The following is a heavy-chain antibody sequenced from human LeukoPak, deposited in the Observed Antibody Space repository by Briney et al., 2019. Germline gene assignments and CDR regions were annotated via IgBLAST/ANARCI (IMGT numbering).Heavy chain of an antibody. CDR2: IIGSGGST. J-gene: IGHJ2*01. CDR3: AKDGLRFLEWYLGYFDL. Sequence: GGSLRLSCAASGFTFSSYAMSWVRQTPGKGLEWVSSIIGSGGSTNYADSVTGRFTISRGNSNNTLYLQMNSLRADDTAVYYCAKDGLRFLEWYLGYFDLWGRGTLVTVSS. CDR1: GFTFSSYA. V-gene: IGHV3-23*01. D-gene: IGHD3-3*01.